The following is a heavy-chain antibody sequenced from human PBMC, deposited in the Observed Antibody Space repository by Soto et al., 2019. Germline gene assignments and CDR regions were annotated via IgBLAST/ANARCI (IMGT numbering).Heavy chain of an antibody. CDR3: ATASKYDYVWGS. J-gene: IGHJ4*02. Sequence: QVQLVQSGAEVKKPGSSVKVSCKASGGTFSSYAISWVRQAPGQGHVSMGGIIPIFGTANYAQKFQGRVTITADESTSTAYMELSSLRSEDTAVYYRATASKYDYVWGSWGQGTLVTVSS. CDR2: IIPIFGTA. D-gene: IGHD3-16*01. V-gene: IGHV1-69*01. CDR1: GGTFSSYA.